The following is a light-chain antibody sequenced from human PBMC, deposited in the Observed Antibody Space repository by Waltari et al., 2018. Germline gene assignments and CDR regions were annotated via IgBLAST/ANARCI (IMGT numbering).Light chain of an antibody. Sequence: QSVLPQPPPVSAAPGQRVTISCSGASSNIGTNYVSLYRQFPGTAPKLLIYEDSERPSGIPGRFSGSKSGTSATLDITGLQAGDEADYYCGTWDSSLSGAVFGGGTHLTVL. CDR3: GTWDSSLSGAV. V-gene: IGLV1-51*02. J-gene: IGLJ7*01. CDR1: SSNIGTNY. CDR2: EDS.